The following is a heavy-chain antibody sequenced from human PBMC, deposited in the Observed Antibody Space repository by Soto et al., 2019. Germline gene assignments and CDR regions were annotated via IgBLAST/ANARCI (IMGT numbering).Heavy chain of an antibody. CDR1: SGTISGRSHY. CDR2: IDDSGST. Sequence: SETLSLTCTVSSGTISGRSHYWAWIRQPPWKGLEWIGVIDDSGSTHYSESLKSRVTISVDTSKNQFSLKVSSVTATDTAVYYCARQGRNTRIVLIKHYATDFWGQGXAVTVYS. CDR3: ARQGRNTRIVLIKHYATDF. D-gene: IGHD1-26*01. J-gene: IGHJ6*02. V-gene: IGHV4-39*01.